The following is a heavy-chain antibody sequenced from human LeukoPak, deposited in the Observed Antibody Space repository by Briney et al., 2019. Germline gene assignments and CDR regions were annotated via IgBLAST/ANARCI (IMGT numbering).Heavy chain of an antibody. CDR3: VTHIYCTSTRCILDY. V-gene: IGHV3-7*03. CDR2: LDQDGNAA. Sequence: TGGSLRLSCAASGFTYNNYWMTWVRQAPGKGLEWVATLDQDGNAAYYVDPVRGRFTISRDNARNSLYLQMNSLRVDDTAVYYCVTHIYCTSTRCILDYWGQGTLVTVSS. CDR1: GFTYNNYW. J-gene: IGHJ4*02. D-gene: IGHD2-8*01.